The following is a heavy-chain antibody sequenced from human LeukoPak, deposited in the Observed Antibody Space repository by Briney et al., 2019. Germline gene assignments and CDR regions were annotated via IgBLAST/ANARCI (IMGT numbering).Heavy chain of an antibody. V-gene: IGHV4-4*07. CDR2: IYTSGST. Sequence: RPSETLSLTCTVSGGSISSYYWSWIRQPPGKGLEWIGRIYTSGSTNYSPSLKSRVTMSVDTSKNQFSLKLSSVTAADTAVYYCARAPRLQRADAFDIWGQGTMVTVSS. CDR1: GGSISSYY. CDR3: ARAPRLQRADAFDI. D-gene: IGHD5-24*01. J-gene: IGHJ3*02.